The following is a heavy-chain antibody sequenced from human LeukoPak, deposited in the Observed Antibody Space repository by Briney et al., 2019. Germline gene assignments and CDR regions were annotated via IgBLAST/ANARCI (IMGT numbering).Heavy chain of an antibody. Sequence: PSETLSLTCTVSGGSISSYYWSWIRQPPGKGLEWIGYIYYSGSTNYNPSLKSRVTISVDTSKNQFSLKLSSVTAADTAVYYCARDSGYCSGGSSPLGYWGQGTLVTVSS. CDR3: ARDSGYCSGGSSPLGY. J-gene: IGHJ4*02. CDR2: IYYSGST. D-gene: IGHD2-15*01. V-gene: IGHV4-59*01. CDR1: GGSISSYY.